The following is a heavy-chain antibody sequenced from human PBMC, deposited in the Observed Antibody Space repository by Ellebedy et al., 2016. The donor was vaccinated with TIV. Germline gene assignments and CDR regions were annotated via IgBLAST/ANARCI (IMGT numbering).Heavy chain of an antibody. CDR3: ARSTLGKVEWFDP. V-gene: IGHV4-59*08. D-gene: IGHD1-1*01. CDR1: GGSISSYY. CDR2: IYYSGST. Sequence: MPSETLSLTCTVSGGSISSYYWSWIRQPPGKGLEWIGYIYYSGSTNYNPSLKSRVTISVDTSKNQFSLKLSSVTAADTAVYYCARSTLGKVEWFDPWGQGTLVTVSS. J-gene: IGHJ5*02.